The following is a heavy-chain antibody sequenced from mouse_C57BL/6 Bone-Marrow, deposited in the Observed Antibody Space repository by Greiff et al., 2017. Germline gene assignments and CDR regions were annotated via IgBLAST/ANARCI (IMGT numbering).Heavy chain of an antibody. J-gene: IGHJ3*01. Sequence: QVQLQQSGAELARPGASVKMSCKASGYTFTSYTMHWVKQRPGQGLEWIGYINPSSGYTKYNQKFKDKATLTADKSSSTAYMQLGSLTSEDAAVYYCAGGSSAWFAYWGQGTLVTVSA. CDR1: GYTFTSYT. CDR3: AGGSSAWFAY. CDR2: INPSSGYT. D-gene: IGHD1-1*01. V-gene: IGHV1-4*01.